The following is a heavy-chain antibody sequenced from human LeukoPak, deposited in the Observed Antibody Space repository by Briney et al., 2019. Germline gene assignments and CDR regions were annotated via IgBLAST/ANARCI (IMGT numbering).Heavy chain of an antibody. D-gene: IGHD4-17*01. CDR3: AKDYGDYNFDY. J-gene: IGHJ4*01. CDR1: GFTFSRYG. Sequence: GRSLRLSCAASGFTFSRYGMHWVRQAPGKGLEWVAVISYDGNNKYYADSVKGRFTISRDNSKNTLYLQMNGLRVEDTAVYYCAKDYGDYNFDYWGHGSLVAVSS. V-gene: IGHV3-30*18. CDR2: ISYDGNNK.